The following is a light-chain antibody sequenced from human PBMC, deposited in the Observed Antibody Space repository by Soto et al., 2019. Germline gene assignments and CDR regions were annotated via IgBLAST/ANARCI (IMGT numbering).Light chain of an antibody. Sequence: EIVMTQSPATLSVSPWERATLSCRASQTVNSNLAWYQQRPGQAPRLLIYGASTRATDIPARFSGSGSGTEFTHTISSLQSEDFAVYYCQQYNNWLYTFGQGTKLEIK. V-gene: IGKV3-15*01. CDR3: QQYNNWLYT. CDR2: GAS. J-gene: IGKJ2*01. CDR1: QTVNSN.